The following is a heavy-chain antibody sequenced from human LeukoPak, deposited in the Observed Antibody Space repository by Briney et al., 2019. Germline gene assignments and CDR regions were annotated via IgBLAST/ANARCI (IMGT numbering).Heavy chain of an antibody. CDR1: GYTFTSYG. CDR3: ARAAAEVYYGMDV. J-gene: IGHJ6*02. CDR2: INPNSGGT. V-gene: IGHV1-2*02. D-gene: IGHD6-13*01. Sequence: GASVKVSCKASGYTFTSYGISWVRQAPGQGLEWMGWINPNSGGTNYAQKFQGRVTMTRDTSISTAYMELSRLRSDDTAVYYCARAAAEVYYGMDVWGQGTTVTVSS.